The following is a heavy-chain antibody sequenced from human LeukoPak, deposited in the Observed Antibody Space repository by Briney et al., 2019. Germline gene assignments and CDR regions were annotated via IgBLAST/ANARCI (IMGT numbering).Heavy chain of an antibody. CDR2: INHSGST. D-gene: IGHD3-22*01. CDR1: GGSFSGYY. V-gene: IGHV4-34*01. CDR3: ARAIYDSSGSLNFDY. Sequence: SETLSLTCAVYGGSFSGYYWSWIRQPPGKGREWIGEINHSGSTNYNPSLKSRVTISVDTSKNQFSLKLSSVTAADTAVYYCARAIYDSSGSLNFDYWGQGTLVTVSS. J-gene: IGHJ4*02.